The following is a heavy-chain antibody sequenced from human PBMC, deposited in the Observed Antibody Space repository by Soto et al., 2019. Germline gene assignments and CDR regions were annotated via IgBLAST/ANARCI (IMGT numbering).Heavy chain of an antibody. J-gene: IGHJ4*02. CDR2: INPSNGAT. D-gene: IGHD3-22*01. CDR3: AREFYYFESIGRQYYFDY. V-gene: IGHV1-46*04. CDR1: GYTFTSCY. Sequence: GASVKVSCKASGYTFTSCYIHWVRQVPGQGLEWMGIINPSNGATSYAQKLQGRVTMTRDTSTSTVYMELSSLRYEDTAVYYCAREFYYFESIGRQYYFDYWGQGTLVTVSS.